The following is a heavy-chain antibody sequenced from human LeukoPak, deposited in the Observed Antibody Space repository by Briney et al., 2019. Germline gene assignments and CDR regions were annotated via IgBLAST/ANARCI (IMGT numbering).Heavy chain of an antibody. V-gene: IGHV4-59*01. Sequence: SETLSLTCTVSGGSISSYYWSWIRQPPGKGLEWIGYIHHSGSTNYNPSFKSRVTISIDTSQNQFSLKLSSVTAADTAVYYCARALYDFWSGYKFDPWGQGTLVTVSS. CDR3: ARALYDFWSGYKFDP. CDR1: GGSISSYY. J-gene: IGHJ5*02. CDR2: IHHSGST. D-gene: IGHD3-3*01.